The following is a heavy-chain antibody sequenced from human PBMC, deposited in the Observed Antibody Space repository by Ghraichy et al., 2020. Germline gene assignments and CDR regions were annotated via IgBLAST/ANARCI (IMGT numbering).Heavy chain of an antibody. J-gene: IGHJ4*02. Sequence: TLSLTCTVSGGSISSYYWSWIRQPPGKGLEWIGYIYYSGSTNYNPSLKSRVTISVDTSKNQFSLKLSSVTAADTAVYYCARGKWYSSSPDFDYWGQGTLVTVSS. D-gene: IGHD6-6*01. CDR3: ARGKWYSSSPDFDY. CDR2: IYYSGST. V-gene: IGHV4-59*01. CDR1: GGSISSYY.